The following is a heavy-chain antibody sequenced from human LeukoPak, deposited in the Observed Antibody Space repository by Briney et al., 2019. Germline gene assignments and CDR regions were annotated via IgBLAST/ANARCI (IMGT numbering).Heavy chain of an antibody. V-gene: IGHV1-2*02. CDR3: ARDPYCSGTSCYTTNWFDP. J-gene: IGHJ5*02. CDR2: ISPNSGGT. D-gene: IGHD2-2*02. CDR1: GYTFTGYY. Sequence: VASVKVSCKASGYTFTGYYMHWVRQAPGQGLEWMGWISPNSGGTNYAQKFQGRVTMTRDTSISTAYMELSRLRSDDTAVYYCARDPYCSGTSCYTTNWFDPWGQGTLVTVSS.